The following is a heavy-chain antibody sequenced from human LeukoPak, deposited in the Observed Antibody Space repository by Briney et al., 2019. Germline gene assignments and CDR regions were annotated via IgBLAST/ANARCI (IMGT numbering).Heavy chain of an antibody. Sequence: GGSLRLSCAASGFTFSSYSMNWVRQAPGKGLEWVSYISSSSSTIYYADSVKGRFTISRDNAKNSLYLQMNSLRAEDTAVHYCARDFRPLLWFGELSWFDPWGQGTLVTVSS. CDR2: ISSSSSTI. CDR3: ARDFRPLLWFGELSWFDP. J-gene: IGHJ5*02. CDR1: GFTFSSYS. V-gene: IGHV3-48*04. D-gene: IGHD3-10*01.